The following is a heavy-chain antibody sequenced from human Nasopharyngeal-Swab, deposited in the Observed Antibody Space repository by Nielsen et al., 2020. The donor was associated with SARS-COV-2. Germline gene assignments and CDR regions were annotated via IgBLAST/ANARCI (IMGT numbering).Heavy chain of an antibody. Sequence: SETLSLTCTVSGYSISSGSYWGWIRQPPGKGLEWIGSIYHSGSTYYNPSLKSRVTISVDTSKNQFSLKLSSVTAADTAVYYCASLPWYYYYMDVWGKGTTVTVSS. V-gene: IGHV4-38-2*02. CDR3: ASLPWYYYYMDV. CDR1: GYSISSGSY. J-gene: IGHJ6*03. CDR2: IYHSGST.